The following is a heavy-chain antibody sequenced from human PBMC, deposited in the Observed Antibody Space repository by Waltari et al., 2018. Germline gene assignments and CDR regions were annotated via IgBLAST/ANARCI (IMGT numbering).Heavy chain of an antibody. CDR3: ARLFGGARPPDY. J-gene: IGHJ4*02. CDR1: GGSISSSPYY. CDR2: IFYSGST. V-gene: IGHV4-39*01. D-gene: IGHD3-10*01. Sequence: QLQLQESGPGLVKPSETLSLTCTVSGGSISSSPYYWGWIRQPPRKGLEWIGSIFYSGSTYYNPSLKSRVTISVDTSKNQFSLKLNSVTAADTAVYYCARLFGGARPPDYWGQGTLVTVSS.